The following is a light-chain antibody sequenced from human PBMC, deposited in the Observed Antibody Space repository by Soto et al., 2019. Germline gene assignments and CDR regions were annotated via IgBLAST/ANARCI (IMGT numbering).Light chain of an antibody. CDR1: QSVSDMY. CDR3: QHYGTSAL. Sequence: EIVLTQSPGTLSLSPGERATLSCRASQSVSDMYLAWYQQKPGQAPMLLIYASNRATGIPDRFSGSGSGTDFTITISRLEPEDVAVYYCQHYGTSALFGPGTKVEIK. V-gene: IGKV3-20*01. CDR2: AS. J-gene: IGKJ3*01.